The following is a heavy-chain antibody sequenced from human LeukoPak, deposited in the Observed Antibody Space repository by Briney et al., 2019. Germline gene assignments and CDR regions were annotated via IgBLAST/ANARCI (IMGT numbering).Heavy chain of an antibody. CDR1: GGSITNYY. Sequence: PSETLSPTCTVSGGSITNYYWRWIRQPPGEGLEWIGYVYASGATNSNPSLKSRVTISVDTSKNQFSLKLSSVTAADTAVYYCARHGKGVTYFYTFDIWGQGTVVAVSS. CDR3: ARHGKGVTYFYTFDI. J-gene: IGHJ3*02. D-gene: IGHD2/OR15-2a*01. V-gene: IGHV4-59*08. CDR2: VYASGAT.